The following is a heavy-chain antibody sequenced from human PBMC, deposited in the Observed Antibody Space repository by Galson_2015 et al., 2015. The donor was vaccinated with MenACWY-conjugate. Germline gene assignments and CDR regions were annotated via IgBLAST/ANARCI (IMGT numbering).Heavy chain of an antibody. J-gene: IGHJ5*02. D-gene: IGHD3-22*01. V-gene: IGHV4-59*08. Sequence: ETLSLTCTVSGGSISSHYWSWFRQPPGKGLEWIAYIRDTESLKDNPSLKSRVTMSADKSNNQFSLRLISVTAADTAVYYCARLPRGITMVVVAPWGQGTLVTVSA. CDR2: IRDTESL. CDR1: GGSISSHY. CDR3: ARLPRGITMVVVAP.